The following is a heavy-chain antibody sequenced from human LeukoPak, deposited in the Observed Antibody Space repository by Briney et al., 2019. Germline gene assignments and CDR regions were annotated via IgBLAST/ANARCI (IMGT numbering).Heavy chain of an antibody. V-gene: IGHV7-4-1*02. Sequence: GASVKVSCKASGYTFTSYAMNWVRQAPGQGLEWMGWINTNTGNPTYAQGFTGRFVFSLDTSVSTAYLQISSLKAEDTAVYYCARGTWGAVAPYYYGMDVWGQGTTVTVSS. D-gene: IGHD6-19*01. J-gene: IGHJ6*02. CDR1: GYTFTSYA. CDR2: INTNTGNP. CDR3: ARGTWGAVAPYYYGMDV.